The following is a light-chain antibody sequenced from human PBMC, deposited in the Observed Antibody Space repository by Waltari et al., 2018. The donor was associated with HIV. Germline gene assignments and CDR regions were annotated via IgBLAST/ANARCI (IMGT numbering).Light chain of an antibody. V-gene: IGLV2-14*01. CDR3: SSYTSSNTLVV. CDR2: EVS. Sequence: QSALTQPASVSGSPGQSITISCTGTSSDVGGSNYVSWYQPHPGKAPKLMIYEVSNRPSGFSNRFSGSKSGNTASLTISGLQAEDEADYYCSSYTSSNTLVVFGGGTKLTVL. J-gene: IGLJ2*01. CDR1: SSDVGGSNY.